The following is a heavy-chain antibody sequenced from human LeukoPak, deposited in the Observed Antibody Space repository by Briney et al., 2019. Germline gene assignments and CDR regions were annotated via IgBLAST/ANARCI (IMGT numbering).Heavy chain of an antibody. J-gene: IGHJ4*02. D-gene: IGHD3-10*01. CDR3: ARRSPVWGVISFDY. CDR2: IYYSGST. V-gene: IGHV4-59*08. CDR1: GGSISSYY. Sequence: KPSETLSLTCTVSGGSISSYYWSWIRQPPGKGLEWIGYIYYSGSTNYNPSLKSRVTISVDTSKNQFSLKLSSVTAADTAVYYCARRSPVWGVISFDYWGKGTLVTVSS.